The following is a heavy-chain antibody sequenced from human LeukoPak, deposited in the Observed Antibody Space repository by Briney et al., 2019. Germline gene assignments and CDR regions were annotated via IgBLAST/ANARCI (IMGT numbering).Heavy chain of an antibody. CDR2: INPSGGST. CDR3: ANTAEGRSSGWSGGWDY. CDR1: GRTFTSYY. V-gene: IGHV1-46*01. D-gene: IGHD6-19*01. J-gene: IGHJ4*02. Sequence: ASVKVSCKASGRTFTSYYIHWVRQAPGQGLEWMGIINPSGGSTTYTQKFQGRVTMTRDMSTGTDYMELSSLRSEDTAVYYCANTAEGRSSGWSGGWDYWGQGTLVTVSS.